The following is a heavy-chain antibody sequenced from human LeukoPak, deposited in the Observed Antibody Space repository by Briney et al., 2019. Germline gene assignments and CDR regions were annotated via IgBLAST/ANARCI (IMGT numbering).Heavy chain of an antibody. CDR3: ARGGIKTIFGGVMYYYYYMDV. V-gene: IGHV4-34*01. J-gene: IGHJ6*03. Sequence: SETLSLTCAVYGGSFSGYYWSWIRQPPGKGLEWIGEINHSGSTNFNPSLKSRVTISVDTSKNQFSLKLSSVTAAETAVYYCARGGIKTIFGGVMYYYYYMDVWGKGTTVTVSS. D-gene: IGHD3-3*01. CDR2: INHSGST. CDR1: GGSFSGYY.